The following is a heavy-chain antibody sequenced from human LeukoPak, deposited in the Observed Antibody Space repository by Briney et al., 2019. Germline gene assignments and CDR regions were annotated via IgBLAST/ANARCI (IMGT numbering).Heavy chain of an antibody. CDR1: GFTFSSYS. CDR3: AKDNGERVVPPSYFDY. Sequence: QTGGSLRLSCAASGFTFSSYSMNWVRQAPGKGLEWVAFIRFDGTNKYSADSVKGRFTISRDNSKNTLCLQMNSLSTEDTAVYYCAKDNGERVVPPSYFDYCGQGTLVTVSS. V-gene: IGHV3-30*02. J-gene: IGHJ4*02. D-gene: IGHD2-2*01. CDR2: IRFDGTNK.